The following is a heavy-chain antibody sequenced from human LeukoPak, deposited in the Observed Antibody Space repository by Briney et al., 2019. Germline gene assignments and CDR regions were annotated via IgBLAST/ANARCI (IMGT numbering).Heavy chain of an antibody. CDR1: GGSFSGYY. CDR2: INHSGST. D-gene: IGHD6-13*01. J-gene: IGHJ1*01. Sequence: SETLCLTCAVYGGSFSGYYWSWIRQPPGKGLEWIGEINHSGSTNYNPSLKSRVTISVDTSKNQFSLKLSSVTAADTAVYYCARGSSSSWYAYFQHWGQGTLVTVSS. V-gene: IGHV4-34*01. CDR3: ARGSSSSWYAYFQH.